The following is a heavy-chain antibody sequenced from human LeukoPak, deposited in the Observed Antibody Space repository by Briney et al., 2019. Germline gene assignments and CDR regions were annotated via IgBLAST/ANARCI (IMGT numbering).Heavy chain of an antibody. V-gene: IGHV3-30*03. CDR3: ASCSGGSCYSPFDY. CDR1: GFTFSSYG. Sequence: GRSLRLSCAASGFTFSSYGMHWVRQAPGKGLEWVAVISYDGSNKYYADSVKGRFTISRDNSKNTLYLQMNSLRAEDTAVYYCASCSGGSCYSPFDYWGQGTLVTVSS. CDR2: ISYDGSNK. J-gene: IGHJ4*02. D-gene: IGHD2-15*01.